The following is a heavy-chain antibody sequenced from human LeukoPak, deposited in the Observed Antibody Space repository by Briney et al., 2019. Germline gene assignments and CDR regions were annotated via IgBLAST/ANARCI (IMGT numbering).Heavy chain of an antibody. CDR2: ISHDGMNA. V-gene: IGHV3-23*01. J-gene: IGHJ5*02. Sequence: PGGSLRLSCAASGLHFNGTAMSWVRQAPGKGLEWVSAISHDGMNAYYADSVKGRFTISRDNSKKTVSLEMSSLTAADTGVYYCAKDGAQYSSGPECDPRGQGALVTVSP. D-gene: IGHD6-19*01. CDR1: GLHFNGTA. CDR3: AKDGAQYSSGPECDP.